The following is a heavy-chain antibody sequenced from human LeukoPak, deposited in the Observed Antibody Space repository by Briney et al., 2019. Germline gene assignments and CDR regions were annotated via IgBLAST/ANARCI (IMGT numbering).Heavy chain of an antibody. V-gene: IGHV4-39*01. J-gene: IGHJ6*02. CDR1: GGSISSSSYY. CDR2: IYYSGST. CDR3: ASSPTFFGVFNGSGGMDV. Sequence: PSETLSLTCTDSGGSISSSSYYWGWIRQPPGKGLEWIGSIYYSGSTYYNPSLKSRVTISVDTSKNQFSLKLSSVTAADTAVYYLASSPTFFGVFNGSGGMDVGGQGPTAPFS. D-gene: IGHD3-3*01.